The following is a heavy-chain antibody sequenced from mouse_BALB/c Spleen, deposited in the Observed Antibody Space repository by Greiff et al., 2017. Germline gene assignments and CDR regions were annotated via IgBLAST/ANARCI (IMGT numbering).Heavy chain of an antibody. J-gene: IGHJ2*01. Sequence: DVKLVESGGGLVQPGGSRKLSCAASGFTFSSFGMHWVRQAPEKGLEWVAYISSGSSTIYYADTVTGRFTISRDNPKNTLFLQMTSLRSEDTAMYYCAREDGLYYFDYWGQGTTLTVSA. CDR3: AREDGLYYFDY. D-gene: IGHD6-2*01. V-gene: IGHV5-17*02. CDR1: GFTFSSFG. CDR2: ISSGSSTI.